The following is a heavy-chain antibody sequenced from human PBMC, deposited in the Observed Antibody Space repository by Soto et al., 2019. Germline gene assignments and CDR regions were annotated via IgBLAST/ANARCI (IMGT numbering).Heavy chain of an antibody. Sequence: ASVKVSCKASGYTFTNSGFSWVRQAPGQGLEWMGWISAYNSNTNYAQNLQGRVTLTTDTSTSTAYMELRSLISDDTAVYYCARDRDWGTGDFDYGGQGTLVTVSS. V-gene: IGHV1-18*01. CDR1: GYTFTNSG. CDR3: ARDRDWGTGDFDY. D-gene: IGHD7-27*01. J-gene: IGHJ4*02. CDR2: ISAYNSNT.